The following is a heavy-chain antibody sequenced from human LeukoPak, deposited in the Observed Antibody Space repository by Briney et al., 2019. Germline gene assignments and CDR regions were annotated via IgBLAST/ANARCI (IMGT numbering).Heavy chain of an antibody. J-gene: IGHJ2*01. CDR3: AKAIAAPVWYFDL. CDR2: IIDSGGAT. CDR1: GFTFSTYA. D-gene: IGHD6-13*01. Sequence: PGGSLRLSCAASGFTFSTYAMSWVRQAPRRGLEWVSSIIDSGGATYYADSVKGRFTISRDNSKNTLYLQMNSLGAEDTAVYYCAKAIAAPVWYFDLWGRGTLVTVSS. V-gene: IGHV3-23*01.